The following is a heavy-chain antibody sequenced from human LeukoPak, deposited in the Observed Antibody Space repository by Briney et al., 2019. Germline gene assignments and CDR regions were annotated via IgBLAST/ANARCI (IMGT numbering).Heavy chain of an antibody. J-gene: IGHJ4*02. CDR1: GGSISSYY. V-gene: IGHV4-59*01. CDR2: INYSGST. Sequence: SETLSLTCTVSGGSISSYYWSWIRQPPGKGLEWIGYINYSGSTNYNPSLKSRVTISVDTSKNQFSLKLSSVTAADTAVYYCASGYSYSGVDYWGQGTLVTVSS. D-gene: IGHD5-18*01. CDR3: ASGYSYSGVDY.